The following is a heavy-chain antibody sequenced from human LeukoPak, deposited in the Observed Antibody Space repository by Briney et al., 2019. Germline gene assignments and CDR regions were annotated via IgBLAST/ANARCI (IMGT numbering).Heavy chain of an antibody. D-gene: IGHD2-15*01. CDR3: ARRIKGSGGNYYYYGMDV. CDR2: MNPNSGNT. Sequence: ASVKVSCKASGYTFTSYDINWVRQATGQGLEWMGWMNPNSGNTGYAQKFQGRVTMTRNTSISTAYMELSSLRSEDTAVYYCARRIKGSGGNYYYYGMDVWGQGTTVTVSS. CDR1: GYTFTSYD. J-gene: IGHJ6*02. V-gene: IGHV1-8*01.